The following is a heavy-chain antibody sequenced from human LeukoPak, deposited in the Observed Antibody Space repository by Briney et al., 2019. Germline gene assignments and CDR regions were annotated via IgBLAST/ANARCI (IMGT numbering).Heavy chain of an antibody. D-gene: IGHD6-19*01. CDR2: NHYSGSG. CDR1: GGSISGSGYY. Sequence: PSETLSLTCTVSGGSISGSGYYWGWIRQPPGKGLEWIVSNHYSGSGYYNPSLKSRVTISVDTSKNQFSLKLNSVTAADTAVYFCARQVVAVAGTGYFDYWGQGTLVTVSS. V-gene: IGHV4-39*01. J-gene: IGHJ4*02. CDR3: ARQVVAVAGTGYFDY.